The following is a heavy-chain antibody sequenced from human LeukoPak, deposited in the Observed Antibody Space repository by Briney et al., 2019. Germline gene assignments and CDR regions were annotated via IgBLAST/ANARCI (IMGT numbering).Heavy chain of an antibody. Sequence: GRSLRLSCAASGFTLSTYGMHWFRQAPGKGPEWVAVISYDGSDKYYADSVKGRFTISRDNSKNTLYLQMNSLRAEDTAVYYCASPRYSYGVPTDYWGQGTLVTVSS. J-gene: IGHJ4*02. CDR3: ASPRYSYGVPTDY. V-gene: IGHV3-30*03. CDR2: ISYDGSDK. D-gene: IGHD5-24*01. CDR1: GFTLSTYG.